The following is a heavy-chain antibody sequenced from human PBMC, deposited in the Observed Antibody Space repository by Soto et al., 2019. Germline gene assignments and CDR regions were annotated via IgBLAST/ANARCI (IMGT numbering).Heavy chain of an antibody. CDR1: GLTFSNYA. Sequence: EVRLLESGGGLVKPGGSLRLSCATSGLTFSNYAMSWVRQAPGGGLERVSSMSGSSSITYYADSVRGRFTISRDRSKNTLYLQMSSLRAEDTALYYCAKNQERELPRVIDFWGQGTLVTVSS. CDR2: MSGSSSIT. CDR3: AKNQERELPRVIDF. J-gene: IGHJ4*02. V-gene: IGHV3-23*01. D-gene: IGHD1-7*01.